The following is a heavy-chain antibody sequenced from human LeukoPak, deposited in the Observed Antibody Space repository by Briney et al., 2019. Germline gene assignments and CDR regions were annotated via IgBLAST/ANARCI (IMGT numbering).Heavy chain of an antibody. V-gene: IGHV3-53*01. CDR3: ARESGFGELFPFAFDF. J-gene: IGHJ3*01. D-gene: IGHD3-10*01. Sequence: GGSLRLSCAASGFTVSNNYMSWVRQAPGKGLEWVSVIYSGGNTYYADSVKGRFAISRDFSRNTVYLQMNSLRAEDTAVYHCARESGFGELFPFAFDFWGQGTMVTVSS. CDR2: IYSGGNT. CDR1: GFTVSNNY.